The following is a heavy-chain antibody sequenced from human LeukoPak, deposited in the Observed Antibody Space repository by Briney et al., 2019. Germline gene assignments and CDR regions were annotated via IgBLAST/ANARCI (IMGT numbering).Heavy chain of an antibody. CDR3: AKALSGIAVAGHFDY. CDR2: ISGSGGST. D-gene: IGHD6-19*01. J-gene: IGHJ4*02. V-gene: IGHV3-23*01. Sequence: QPGGSLRLSCAASGFTFSSYAMSWVRQAPGKGLEWVSAISGSGGSTYYADSVKGRFTISRDNSKNALDLQMNSLRAADTAVYYCAKALSGIAVAGHFDYWGQGTLVTVSS. CDR1: GFTFSSYA.